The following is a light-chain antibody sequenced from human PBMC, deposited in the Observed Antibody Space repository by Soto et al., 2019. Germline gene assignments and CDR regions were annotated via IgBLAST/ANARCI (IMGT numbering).Light chain of an antibody. V-gene: IGKV1-27*01. Sequence: DIEMTQSPSSLSASVGDRVTITCRASQGISNYLAWYQQRPGQVPKLLIYAASTLQSGVPSRFSGSGSGTDFILTISSLQPEDVATYYCQKYDSAPWTFGQGTEVEIK. CDR3: QKYDSAPWT. J-gene: IGKJ1*01. CDR1: QGISNY. CDR2: AAS.